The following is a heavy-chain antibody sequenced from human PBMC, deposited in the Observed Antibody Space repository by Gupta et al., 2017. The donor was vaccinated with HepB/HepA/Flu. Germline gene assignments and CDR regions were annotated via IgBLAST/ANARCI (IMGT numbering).Heavy chain of an antibody. CDR1: GGSFRGYY. CDR3: ERGRWVVVPAAYIRFDH. Sequence: QLQQWGAGLLLPSAPLSLTFSVYGGSFRGYYWSWILQPPGKGLEWIGKINHSGSTNYNPSLKSRVIRSVDTAKHQFSMKLSSVTAEDTALYSGERGRWVVVPAAYIRFDHWGQGTLVTVSS. D-gene: IGHD2-2*01. CDR2: INHSGST. V-gene: IGHV4-34*01. J-gene: IGHJ5*02.